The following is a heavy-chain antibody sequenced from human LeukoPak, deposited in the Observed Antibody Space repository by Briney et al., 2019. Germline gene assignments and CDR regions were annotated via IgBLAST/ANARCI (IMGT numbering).Heavy chain of an antibody. V-gene: IGHV3-23*01. Sequence: PGGSLRLSCAASGFTFSSYAISWVRQAPGKGLEWVSAISGSGGSTYYADSVKGRFTISRDNSKNTLYLQMNSLRAEDTAVYYCAKASSTTNYYYYMDVWGKGTTVTVSS. D-gene: IGHD1-7*01. CDR3: AKASSTTNYYYYMDV. CDR2: ISGSGGST. J-gene: IGHJ6*03. CDR1: GFTFSSYA.